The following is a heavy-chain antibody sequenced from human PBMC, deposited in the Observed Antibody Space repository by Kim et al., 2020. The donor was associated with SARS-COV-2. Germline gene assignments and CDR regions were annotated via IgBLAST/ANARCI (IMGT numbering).Heavy chain of an antibody. Sequence: SETLSLTCAVYGGSFSGYYWRWIRQPPGKGLEWIGEINHNGSTNYNPSLKSRVTISVDTYKNKFSLKLSSVTAADTAVYYCARGGRRITMVVVVITGPFDYWGQGTLVTVSS. V-gene: IGHV4-34*01. CDR3: ARGGRRITMVVVVITGPFDY. CDR1: GGSFSGYY. CDR2: INHNGST. D-gene: IGHD3-22*01. J-gene: IGHJ4*02.